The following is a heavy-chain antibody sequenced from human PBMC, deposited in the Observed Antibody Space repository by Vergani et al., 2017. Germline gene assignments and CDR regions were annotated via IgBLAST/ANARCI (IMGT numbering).Heavy chain of an antibody. D-gene: IGHD6-13*01. V-gene: IGHV3-21*01. J-gene: IGHJ6*02. CDR2: ISSSSSYI. CDR1: GFTFSSYS. Sequence: EVQLVESGGGLVKPGGSLRLSCAASGFTFSSYSMNWVRQAPGKGLEWVSSISSSSSYIYYADSVKGRFTISRDNAKNSLDLQMNSLRAEDTAVYYCAREASSSWYVYYYYYGMDVWGQGTTVTVSS. CDR3: AREASSSWYVYYYYYGMDV.